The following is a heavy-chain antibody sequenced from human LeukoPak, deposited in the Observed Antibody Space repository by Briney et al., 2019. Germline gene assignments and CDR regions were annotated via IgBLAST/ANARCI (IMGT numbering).Heavy chain of an antibody. D-gene: IGHD3-22*01. Sequence: EASVKVSCKASGYTFTSYYMHWVRQAPGQGLEWMGIINPSGGSTSYAQKFQGRVTMTRDTSTSTVYMELSSLRSEDTAVYYCASSSYYYDSSGYYIDYWGQGTLVTVSS. V-gene: IGHV1-46*01. CDR2: INPSGGST. CDR1: GYTFTSYY. CDR3: ASSSYYYDSSGYYIDY. J-gene: IGHJ4*02.